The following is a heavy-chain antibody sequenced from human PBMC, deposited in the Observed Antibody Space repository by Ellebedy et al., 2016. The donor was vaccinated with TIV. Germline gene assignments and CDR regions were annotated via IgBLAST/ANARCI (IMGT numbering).Heavy chain of an antibody. V-gene: IGHV3-30*04. CDR3: ARENDAFDI. Sequence: GESLKISCAASGFSISTYAMHWVRQAPGKGLEWVAGITYDGRNKYYTDSVKGRLTISRDNSKNTFYLEMSSLTVEDTAVYYCARENDAFDIWGQGTMVTVSS. CDR1: GFSISTYA. CDR2: ITYDGRNK. J-gene: IGHJ3*02.